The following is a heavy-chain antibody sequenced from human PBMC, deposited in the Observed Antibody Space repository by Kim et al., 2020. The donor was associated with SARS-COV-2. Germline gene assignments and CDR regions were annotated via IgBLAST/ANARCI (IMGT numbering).Heavy chain of an antibody. CDR3: ARGFLGVPAANRAYYFDY. CDR2: INHSGST. D-gene: IGHD2-2*01. CDR1: GGSFSGYY. J-gene: IGHJ4*02. V-gene: IGHV4-34*01. Sequence: SETLSLTCAVYGGSFSGYYWSWIRQPPGKGLEWIGEINHSGSTNYNPSLKSRVTISVDTSKNQFSLKLSSVTAADTAVYYCARGFLGVPAANRAYYFDYWGQGTLVTVSS.